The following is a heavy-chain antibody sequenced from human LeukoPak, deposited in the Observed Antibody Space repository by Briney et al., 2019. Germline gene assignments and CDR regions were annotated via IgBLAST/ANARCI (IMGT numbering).Heavy chain of an antibody. D-gene: IGHD2-2*01. CDR2: ISGSGGST. J-gene: IGHJ4*02. V-gene: IGHV3-23*01. Sequence: GGSLRLSCAASGFTFSTYATSWVRQAPGKGLEWVSAISGSGGSTYQSDSVKGRFTISRDNSKNTLYLQMNSLRVEDTAVYYCAKPAQRGVVPAANDYWGQGTLVTVSS. CDR3: AKPAQRGVVPAANDY. CDR1: GFTFSTYA.